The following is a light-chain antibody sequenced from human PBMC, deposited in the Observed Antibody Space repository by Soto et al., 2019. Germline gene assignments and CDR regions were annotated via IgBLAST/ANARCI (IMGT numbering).Light chain of an antibody. Sequence: DIQMTQSPSSVSASVGDTVTITCRASQGLSSWLAWYQQKTGKAPELLIFDTSSLQGGVPSRFSGSGSGTDFTLTISSLQPEDFATYYCQHTGVFGPGTKVDI. CDR2: DTS. CDR3: QHTGV. CDR1: QGLSSW. J-gene: IGKJ3*01. V-gene: IGKV1-12*01.